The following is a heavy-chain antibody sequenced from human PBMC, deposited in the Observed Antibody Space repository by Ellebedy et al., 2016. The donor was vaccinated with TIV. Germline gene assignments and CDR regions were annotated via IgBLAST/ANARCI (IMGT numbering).Heavy chain of an antibody. J-gene: IGHJ4*02. CDR2: IIPILGTP. Sequence: SVKVSXXASGGTFSSNALSWVRQAPGEGLEWMGGIIPILGTPNYAQKFQGRVTITADESTSTAYMELSSLRSEDTAMCYCARTVVPMIVVVTTVEYYFDYWGQGTLVTVSS. CDR1: GGTFSSNA. D-gene: IGHD3-22*01. CDR3: ARTVVPMIVVVTTVEYYFDY. V-gene: IGHV1-69*13.